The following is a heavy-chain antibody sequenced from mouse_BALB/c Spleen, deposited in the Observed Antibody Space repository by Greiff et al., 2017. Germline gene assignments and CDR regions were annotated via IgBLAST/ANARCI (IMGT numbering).Heavy chain of an antibody. D-gene: IGHD2-4*01. V-gene: IGHV5-9-4*01. Sequence: VMLVESGGGLVKPGGSLKLSCAASGFTFSSYAMSWVRQSPEKRLEWVAEISSGGSYTYYPDTVTGRFTISRDNAKNTLYLEMSSLRSEDTAMYYCARVTMITTTALGAMDYWGQGTSVTVSS. CDR1: GFTFSSYA. J-gene: IGHJ4*01. CDR2: ISSGGSYT. CDR3: ARVTMITTTALGAMDY.